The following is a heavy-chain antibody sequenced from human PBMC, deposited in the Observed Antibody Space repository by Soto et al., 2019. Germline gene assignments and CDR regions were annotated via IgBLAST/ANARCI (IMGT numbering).Heavy chain of an antibody. J-gene: IGHJ4*02. D-gene: IGHD1-1*01. V-gene: IGHV3-23*01. CDR1: GFTISSNA. CDR3: AKDKPGTTSFDY. CDR2: ISDRGDTT. Sequence: EVQLLESGGGLVQPGGSLRLSCAASGFTISSNAMYWVRQAPGKGLEWVSGISDRGDTTHYADSVKGRFTISRDTSKNTLYLQLNSLRGDDTAVYYCAKDKPGTTSFDYWGRGTLVTVSS.